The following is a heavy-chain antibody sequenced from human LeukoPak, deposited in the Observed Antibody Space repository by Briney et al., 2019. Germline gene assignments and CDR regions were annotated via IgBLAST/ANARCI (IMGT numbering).Heavy chain of an antibody. J-gene: IGHJ4*02. D-gene: IGHD3-22*01. CDR2: IYSGGST. CDR3: ARTPAIYDSSGYLGY. Sequence: GGSLRLSCAASGFTVSSNYTSWVRQAPGKGLEWVSVIYSGGSTYYADSVKGRFTISRDNSKNTLYLQMNSLRAEDTAVYYCARTPAIYDSSGYLGYWGQGTLVTVSS. CDR1: GFTVSSNY. V-gene: IGHV3-66*01.